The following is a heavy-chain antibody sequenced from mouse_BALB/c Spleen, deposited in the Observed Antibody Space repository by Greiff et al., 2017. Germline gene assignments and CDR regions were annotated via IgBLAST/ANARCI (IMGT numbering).Heavy chain of an antibody. D-gene: IGHD2-1*01. CDR3: ARYGNYFDY. J-gene: IGHJ2*01. CDR1: GFTFSDYY. CDR2: ISDGGSYT. Sequence: EVQLVESGGGLVKPGGSLKLSCAASGFTFSDYYMYWVRQTPEKRLEWVATISDGGSYTYYPDSVKGRFTISRDNAKNILYLQMSSLKSEDTAMYYCARYGNYFDYWGQGTTLTVSS. V-gene: IGHV5-4*02.